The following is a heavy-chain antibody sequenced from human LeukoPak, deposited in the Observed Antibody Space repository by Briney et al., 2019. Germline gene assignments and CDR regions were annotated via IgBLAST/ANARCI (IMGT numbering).Heavy chain of an antibody. CDR3: ARDPRGYDLLF. CDR1: GFSFSRSY. V-gene: IGHV3-7*01. Sequence: GGSLRLSCAASGFSFSRSYINCVRQAPGKGLEWVATIKQDGVDKYYVDSVKGRFTISRDTAKNSLFLQMNSLRAEDTAVYYCARDPRGYDLLFWGQRTLVTVSS. CDR2: IKQDGVDK. J-gene: IGHJ4*02. D-gene: IGHD5-12*01.